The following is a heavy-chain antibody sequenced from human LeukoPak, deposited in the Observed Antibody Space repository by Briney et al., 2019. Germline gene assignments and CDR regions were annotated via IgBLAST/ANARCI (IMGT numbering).Heavy chain of an antibody. Sequence: SETLSLTCTVSGGFISSGGYYWSWIRQHPGKGLEWIGYLYYSGSTYYNPSLKSRVSISVDTSKNQFSLKLSSVTAADTAVYYCARGGSGYYPPTFDYWGQGTLVTVSS. CDR3: ARGGSGYYPPTFDY. CDR1: GGFISSGGYY. CDR2: LYYSGST. V-gene: IGHV4-31*03. D-gene: IGHD3-22*01. J-gene: IGHJ4*02.